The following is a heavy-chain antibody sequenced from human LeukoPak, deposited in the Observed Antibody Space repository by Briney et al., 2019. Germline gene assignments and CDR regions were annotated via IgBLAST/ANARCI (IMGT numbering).Heavy chain of an antibody. D-gene: IGHD3-22*01. CDR3: ARGDHYYDSSGYYR. J-gene: IGHJ5*02. Sequence: QPGGSLRLSCGVSGFTFSSYEMNWVRQAPGKGLEWVSYISSVGSTRHYADSVKGRFTISRDNAKNSLYLQMNSLRAEDTAVYYCARGDHYYDSSGYYRWGQGTLVTVSS. CDR2: ISSVGSTR. CDR1: GFTFSSYE. V-gene: IGHV3-48*03.